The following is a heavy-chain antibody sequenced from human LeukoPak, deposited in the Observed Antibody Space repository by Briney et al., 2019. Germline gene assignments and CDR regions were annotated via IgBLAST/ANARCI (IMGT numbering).Heavy chain of an antibody. CDR3: ARGGTAVARGEY. D-gene: IGHD6-19*01. CDR2: ISNSGSTT. CDR1: GFTFSSYS. V-gene: IGHV3-48*01. Sequence: GGSLRLSCAASGFTFSSYSMNWVRQAPGKGLEWVSYISNSGSTTYYADSMKGRFTISRDNAMNSLYLQMNSLRVEDTAVYYRARGGTAVARGEYWGQGTLVTVSS. J-gene: IGHJ4*02.